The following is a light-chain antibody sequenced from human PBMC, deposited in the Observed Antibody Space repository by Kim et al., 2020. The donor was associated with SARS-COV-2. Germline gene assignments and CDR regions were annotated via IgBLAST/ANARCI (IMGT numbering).Light chain of an antibody. J-gene: IGLJ2*01. Sequence: SSELTQDPAVSVALGQTVRITCQGDSLRSYYASWYQQKPGQAPVLVIYGKNNRPSGIPDRFSGSSSGNTASLTITGAQAEDEADYYCNSRDSSANHLTVV. CDR1: SLRSYY. CDR2: GKN. V-gene: IGLV3-19*01. CDR3: NSRDSSANHLTVV.